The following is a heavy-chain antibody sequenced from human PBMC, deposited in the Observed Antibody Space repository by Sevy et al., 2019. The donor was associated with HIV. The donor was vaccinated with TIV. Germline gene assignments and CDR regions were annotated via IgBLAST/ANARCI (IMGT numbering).Heavy chain of an antibody. Sequence: GGSLRLSCAASGFNFSPYAMHWVRQAPGKGLEWVAVIYRDGRNANYADSVKGRFTVSRDNAKNAMYLQMNSLRLEDKAMYFCAKAGYYYDSGSDDWFDSWGQGSLVTVSS. CDR2: IYRDGRNA. CDR1: GFNFSPYA. V-gene: IGHV3-30*18. J-gene: IGHJ5*01. CDR3: AKAGYYYDSGSDDWFDS. D-gene: IGHD5-12*01.